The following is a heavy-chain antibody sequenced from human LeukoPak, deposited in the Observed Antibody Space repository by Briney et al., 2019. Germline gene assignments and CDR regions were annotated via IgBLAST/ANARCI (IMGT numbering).Heavy chain of an antibody. D-gene: IGHD3-3*01. CDR2: ISYDGSNK. V-gene: IGHV3-30*03. J-gene: IGHJ6*02. Sequence: GGSLRLSCAASGFTFSSYGMHWVRQAPGKGLEWVAVISYDGSNKYYADSVKGRFTISRDNSKNTLYLQMNSLRAEDTAVYYCARAEYDFWSGYRYYYYGMDVWGQGTTVTVSS. CDR1: GFTFSSYG. CDR3: ARAEYDFWSGYRYYYYGMDV.